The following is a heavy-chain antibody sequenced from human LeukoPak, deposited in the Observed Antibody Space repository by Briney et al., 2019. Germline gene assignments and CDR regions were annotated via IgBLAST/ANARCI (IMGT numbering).Heavy chain of an antibody. D-gene: IGHD5-18*01. CDR2: ISSSSSTT. J-gene: IGHJ4*02. V-gene: IGHV3-48*02. CDR3: AKHYFYSYGSLDY. CDR1: GFXFSAYS. Sequence: GGSLRLSCAASGFXFSAYSINWVRQPPGKGLEWVSYISSSSSTTHYADSVKGRFTISRDNAKNSLYLQMNSLRDEDTAVYFCAKHYFYSYGSLDYWGQGTLVTVSS.